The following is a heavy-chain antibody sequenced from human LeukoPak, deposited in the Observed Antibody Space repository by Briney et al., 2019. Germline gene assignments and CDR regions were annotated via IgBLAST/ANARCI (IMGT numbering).Heavy chain of an antibody. CDR2: INQDGSQK. D-gene: IGHD4-17*01. Sequence: PGGSLRLSCAVSGFTFSSYWMSWFRQAPGKGREWVANINQDGSQKFSVDSVKGRFTISRDNAKNSLSLQMNSLRVEDTAVYYCARDWFDGDYDRFDYWGQGTLVTVSS. CDR1: GFTFSSYW. V-gene: IGHV3-7*03. J-gene: IGHJ4*02. CDR3: ARDWFDGDYDRFDY.